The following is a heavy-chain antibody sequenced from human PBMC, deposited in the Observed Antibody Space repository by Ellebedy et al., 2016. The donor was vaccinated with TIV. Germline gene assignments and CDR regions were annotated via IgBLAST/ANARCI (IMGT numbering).Heavy chain of an antibody. Sequence: GGSLRLSCAASGFNFGAYGMHWVRQAPGKGLEWVAFIWYDGSEKYHADSVKGRFTISRDQYRKTLYLQMNSLRVDDTAVYYCARESGNGYNHFDYWGQGTLVTVSS. CDR1: GFNFGAYG. CDR3: ARESGNGYNHFDY. V-gene: IGHV3-33*01. D-gene: IGHD5-24*01. J-gene: IGHJ4*02. CDR2: IWYDGSEK.